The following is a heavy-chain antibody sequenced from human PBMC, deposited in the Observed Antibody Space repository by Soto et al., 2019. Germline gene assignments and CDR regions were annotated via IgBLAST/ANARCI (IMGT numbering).Heavy chain of an antibody. CDR3: ALQDYYGSAPAYYFDY. Sequence: QVQLQESGPGLVKPSQALSLTCTVSGVSISSGDYYWSWIRQPPGKGLDWIGYIYYSGSTYYNPSLESRVTISVDTSKNQFSLRLSSVTAADTAVYYCALQDYYGSAPAYYFDYWGQGTLVTVSS. CDR2: IYYSGST. V-gene: IGHV4-30-4*01. CDR1: GVSISSGDYY. D-gene: IGHD3-10*01. J-gene: IGHJ4*02.